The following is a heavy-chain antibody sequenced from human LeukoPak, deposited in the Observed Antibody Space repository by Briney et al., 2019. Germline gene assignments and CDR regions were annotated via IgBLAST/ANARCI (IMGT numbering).Heavy chain of an antibody. V-gene: IGHV3-23*01. CDR3: AKDDYGPTDY. CDR1: GFTFSSFA. D-gene: IGHD4-17*01. CDR2: VSDSDENT. Sequence: GGSLRLSCAASGFTFSSFAMNWVRQAPGKGLEWVSSVSDSDENTYYADSVKGRFTISRDNSKNTLYLQMNSLRAEDTAVYYCAKDDYGPTDYWGQGTLVTVSS. J-gene: IGHJ4*02.